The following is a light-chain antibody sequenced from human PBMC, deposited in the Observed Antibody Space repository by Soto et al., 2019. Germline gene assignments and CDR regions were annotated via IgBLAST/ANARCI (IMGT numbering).Light chain of an antibody. CDR3: SSFTSSSTVV. CDR2: EFT. J-gene: IGLJ2*01. V-gene: IGLV2-14*01. CDR1: SSDVGIYKY. Sequence: QSALTQPASVSGSPGQSITISCTGTSSDVGIYKYVSWYQQHPGKAPNLMIYEFTNRPSGVSDRFAVSKSGNTASLTISGLQAEDEADYYRSSFTSSSTVVFGGGTKLTVL.